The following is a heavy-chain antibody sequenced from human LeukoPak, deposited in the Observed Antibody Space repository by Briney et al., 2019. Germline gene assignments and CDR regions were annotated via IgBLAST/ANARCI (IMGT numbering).Heavy chain of an antibody. J-gene: IGHJ4*02. V-gene: IGHV4-39*07. CDR1: GGSISSSSYY. CDR3: ARVGEKTYYYDSSGYYFDY. Sequence: SETLSLTCTVSGGSISSSSYYWGWIRQPPGKGLEWIGSIYYSGSTYYNPSLKSRVTISVDTSKNQFSLKLSSVTAADTAVYYCARVGEKTYYYDSSGYYFDYWGQGTLVTVSS. D-gene: IGHD3-22*01. CDR2: IYYSGST.